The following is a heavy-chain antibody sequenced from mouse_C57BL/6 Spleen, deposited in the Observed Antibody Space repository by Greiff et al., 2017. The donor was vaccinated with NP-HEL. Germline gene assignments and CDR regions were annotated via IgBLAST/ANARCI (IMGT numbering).Heavy chain of an antibody. V-gene: IGHV1-82*01. CDR1: GYAFSSSW. CDR2: IYPGDGDT. J-gene: IGHJ3*01. Sequence: VMLVESGPELVKPGASVKISCKASGYAFSSSWMNWVKQRPGKGLEWIGRIYPGDGDTNYNGKFKGKATLTADKSSSTAYMQLSSLTSEDSAVYFCARSTDSSGSAWFAYWGQGTLVTVSA. CDR3: ARSTDSSGSAWFAY. D-gene: IGHD3-2*02.